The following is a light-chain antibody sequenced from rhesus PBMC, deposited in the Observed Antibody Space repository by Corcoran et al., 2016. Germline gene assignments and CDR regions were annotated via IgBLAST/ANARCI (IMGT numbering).Light chain of an antibody. Sequence: DIVMTQTPLSLPVTPGEPASISCRSSQSLLQSGGKTYLYWYLQKPGQSPQLLIYGVSNRASGVPDRFGGSGSGTEFTLTISSLDPDDVGVYYCQQYNDWPLTFGGGTKVEIK. V-gene: IGKV2-61*03. CDR3: QQYNDWPLT. CDR2: GVS. CDR1: QSLLQSGGKTY. J-gene: IGKJ4*01.